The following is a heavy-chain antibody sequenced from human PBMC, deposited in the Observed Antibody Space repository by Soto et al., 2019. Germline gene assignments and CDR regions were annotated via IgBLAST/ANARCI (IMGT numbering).Heavy chain of an antibody. J-gene: IGHJ4*01. CDR1: GYKFSSYF. Sequence: QVQLVQSGAEVKKPGASVKVSCKASGYKFSSYFISGMRQATGQGLEWLGWISAYIGNTNYVQNLQGRVTMTPDTATSTAHMELRGRRSDDTAVYYLASNIPPVDYCGHGTLVTVSS. CDR2: ISAYIGNT. CDR3: ASNIPPVDY. V-gene: IGHV1-18*01.